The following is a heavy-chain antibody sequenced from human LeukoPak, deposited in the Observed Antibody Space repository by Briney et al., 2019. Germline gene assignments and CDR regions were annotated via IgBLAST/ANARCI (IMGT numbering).Heavy chain of an antibody. CDR1: GGSISSYY. CDR3: ARRGDGYNQGVWYFDY. J-gene: IGHJ4*02. V-gene: IGHV4-59*08. Sequence: PSETLSLTCTVSGGSISSYYWSWIRQPPGKGLEWIGYIYYSGSTNYNPSLKGRVTTSVDMSNNQFSLKLSSVTAADTAVYYCARRGDGYNQGVWYFDYWGQGTLVTVSS. CDR2: IYYSGST. D-gene: IGHD5-24*01.